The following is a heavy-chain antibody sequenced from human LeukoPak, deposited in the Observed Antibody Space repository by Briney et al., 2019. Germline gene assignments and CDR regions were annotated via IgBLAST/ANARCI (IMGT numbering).Heavy chain of an antibody. Sequence: PVQPLDSPSVSGGSSTIYYADSVKGRFTISRDNAKNSLYLQMNSLRDEDTAVYYCARGGSSYGGFDYWGQGTLVTVSS. J-gene: IGHJ4*02. CDR2: SGGSSTI. CDR3: ARGGSSYGGFDY. D-gene: IGHD5-18*01. V-gene: IGHV3-48*02.